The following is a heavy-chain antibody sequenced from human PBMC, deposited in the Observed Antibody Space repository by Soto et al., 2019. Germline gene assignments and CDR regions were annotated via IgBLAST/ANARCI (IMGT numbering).Heavy chain of an antibody. CDR3: ARGVATIRD. J-gene: IGHJ4*02. CDR2: INISGGT. V-gene: IGHV4-34*01. Sequence: PSETLSLTCAVNGGSFSDYTWSWIRQPPGKRLELIGEINISGGTNYNPSLKSRVTISIDTSKNEFSPKLNSVTAADTAVYYCARGVATIRDWGQGTLVTVSS. CDR1: GGSFSDYT. D-gene: IGHD5-12*01.